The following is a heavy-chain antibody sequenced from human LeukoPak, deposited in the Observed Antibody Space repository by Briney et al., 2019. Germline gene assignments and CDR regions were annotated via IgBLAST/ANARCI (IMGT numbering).Heavy chain of an antibody. CDR1: GFTFSSYG. Sequence: GRSLRLSCAASGFTFSSYGMHWVRQAPGKGLEWVAVISYDGSNKYYADSVKGRFTISRDNSKNTLYLQMNSLRAEDTAVYYCARDRYCSSTSCRTLSPWGQGTLVTVSS. J-gene: IGHJ4*02. CDR2: ISYDGSNK. V-gene: IGHV3-30*03. CDR3: ARDRYCSSTSCRTLSP. D-gene: IGHD2-2*01.